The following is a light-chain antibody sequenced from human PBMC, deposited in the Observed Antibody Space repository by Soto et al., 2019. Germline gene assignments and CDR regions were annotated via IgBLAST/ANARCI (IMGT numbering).Light chain of an antibody. V-gene: IGLV2-14*01. CDR1: SSDVDGYNY. CDR3: CSYTTSNTRQIV. CDR2: DVS. Sequence: SALTQPASVSGSPGQSITISCTGTSSDVDGYNYVSWYQQHPGKAPKFMIYDVSNRPSGVSNRFSGSKSGNTASLTISGLQAEDEADYYCCSYTTSNTRQIVFGTGTKVTVL. J-gene: IGLJ1*01.